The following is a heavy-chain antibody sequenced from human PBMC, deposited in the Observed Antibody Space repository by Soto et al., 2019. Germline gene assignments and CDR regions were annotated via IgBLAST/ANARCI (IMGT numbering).Heavy chain of an antibody. J-gene: IGHJ6*02. CDR2: LKPDNGGT. V-gene: IGHV1-2*02. Sequence: QVQLVQSGAEVKPPGASVKVSCKASGYSFTGHYMHWVRQVSGKRLEFLGWLKPDNGGTYYAPKFQGRVTFTRATSTTTASMELSGLHSDDTAVYYCARDLCPLGSGSPCPTYGMDLWGQGTTVAVSS. CDR1: GYSFTGHY. CDR3: ARDLCPLGSGSPCPTYGMDL. D-gene: IGHD3-10*01.